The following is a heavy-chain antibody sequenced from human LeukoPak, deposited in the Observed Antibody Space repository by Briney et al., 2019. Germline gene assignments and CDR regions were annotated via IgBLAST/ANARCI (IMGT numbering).Heavy chain of an antibody. V-gene: IGHV3-23*01. Sequence: GGSPRLSCAASGFTFSSYAMSWVRQAPGKGLEWVSAISGSGDSTCYAYSVKGRFTISRDNSKTTLYLQMNSLRAEDTAVYYCASHDYGGIFFDYWGQGTLVTVSS. CDR3: ASHDYGGIFFDY. CDR1: GFTFSSYA. CDR2: ISGSGDST. J-gene: IGHJ4*02. D-gene: IGHD4-23*01.